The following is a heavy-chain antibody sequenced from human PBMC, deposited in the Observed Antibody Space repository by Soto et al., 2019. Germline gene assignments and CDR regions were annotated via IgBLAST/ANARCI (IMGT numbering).Heavy chain of an antibody. V-gene: IGHV4-4*02. Sequence: QVQLQESGPGLVKPSETLSLTCAVSGGPITTTTWWAWVRLPPGKGLEWIGELHHDGTTNYNPSLESCITMSLDKSTNHFSLKLTSVTAADTAIYYCATQTISYTWGVWGRGTTVTVSS. CDR1: GGPITTTTW. CDR2: LHHDGTT. J-gene: IGHJ6*02. CDR3: ATQTISYTWGV. D-gene: IGHD3-16*01.